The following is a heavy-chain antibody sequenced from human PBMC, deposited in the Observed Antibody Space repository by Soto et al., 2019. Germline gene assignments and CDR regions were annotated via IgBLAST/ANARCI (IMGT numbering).Heavy chain of an antibody. CDR3: ARWVAGYYYGMDV. CDR2: IYHSGST. V-gene: IGHV4-4*02. D-gene: IGHD2-15*01. CDR1: GGSISSSNW. J-gene: IGHJ6*02. Sequence: SETLSLTCAVSGGSISSSNWWSWVRQPPGKRLEWIGEIYHSGSTNYIPSLKSRVTISVDKSKNQFSLKLSSVTAADTAVYYCARWVAGYYYGMDVWGQGTTVTVSS.